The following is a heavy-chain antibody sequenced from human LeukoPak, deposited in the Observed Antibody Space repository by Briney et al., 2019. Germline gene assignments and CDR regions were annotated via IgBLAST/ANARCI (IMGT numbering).Heavy chain of an antibody. Sequence: GGTLRLSCAASGFTFSSYEMTWVRQAPGKGLEWVSGISGSGGNTYYTDSVRGRLSISRDNSKNTLYLQVNSLRAEDTAVYYCAKGRTEGGTLALDYWGQGTLVTVSS. D-gene: IGHD6-19*01. J-gene: IGHJ4*02. CDR2: ISGSGGNT. CDR1: GFTFSSYE. V-gene: IGHV3-23*01. CDR3: AKGRTEGGTLALDY.